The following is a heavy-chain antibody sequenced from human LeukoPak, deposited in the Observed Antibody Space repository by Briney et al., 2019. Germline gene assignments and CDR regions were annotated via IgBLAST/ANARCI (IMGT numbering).Heavy chain of an antibody. CDR3: ARDGNWFDP. V-gene: IGHV4-61*01. J-gene: IGHJ5*02. CDR1: GGSVSSGIYY. CDR2: IYYSGST. Sequence: SETLSLTCTVSGGSVSSGIYYWSWIRQPPGKGLEWIGCIYYSGSTKYNPSLKSRVTISVDTSKNQFSLKLSSVTAADTAVYYCARDGNWFDPWGQGTLVTVSS.